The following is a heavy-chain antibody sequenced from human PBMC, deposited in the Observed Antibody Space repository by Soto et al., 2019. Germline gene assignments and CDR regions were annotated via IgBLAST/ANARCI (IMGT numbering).Heavy chain of an antibody. CDR3: ARHSPGAAAGIYYYYMDV. D-gene: IGHD6-13*01. Sequence: GESLKISCKGSGYSFTSYWIGWVRQMPGKGLEWMGIIYPGDSDTRYSPSFQGQVTISADKSISPAYLQWSSLKASDTAMYYCARHSPGAAAGIYYYYMDVWGKGTTVTVSS. V-gene: IGHV5-51*01. J-gene: IGHJ6*03. CDR2: IYPGDSDT. CDR1: GYSFTSYW.